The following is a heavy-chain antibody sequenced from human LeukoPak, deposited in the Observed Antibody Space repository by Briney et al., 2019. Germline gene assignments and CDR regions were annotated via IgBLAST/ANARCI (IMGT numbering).Heavy chain of an antibody. J-gene: IGHJ6*02. Sequence: GGSLRLSCAASGFTFSSYAMHWVRQAPGKGLEWVAVISYDGSNKHYADSVKGRFTISRDNSKNTLYLQMNSLRAEDTAVYYCAREQLAFYYYYGMDVWGQGTTVTVSS. V-gene: IGHV3-30-3*01. CDR3: AREQLAFYYYYGMDV. D-gene: IGHD6-6*01. CDR1: GFTFSSYA. CDR2: ISYDGSNK.